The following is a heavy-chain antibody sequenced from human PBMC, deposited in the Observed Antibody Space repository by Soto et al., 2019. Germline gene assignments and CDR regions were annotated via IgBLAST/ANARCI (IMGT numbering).Heavy chain of an antibody. Sequence: PGGSLRLSCAASGFTFSSYAMSWVRQAPGKVLEWVSAISGSGGSTYYADSVKGRFTISRDNSKNTLYLQMNSLRAEDTAVYYCAKVPSLDYYFDYWGQGTLVTVSS. CDR2: ISGSGGST. CDR3: AKVPSLDYYFDY. V-gene: IGHV3-23*01. J-gene: IGHJ4*02. CDR1: GFTFSSYA.